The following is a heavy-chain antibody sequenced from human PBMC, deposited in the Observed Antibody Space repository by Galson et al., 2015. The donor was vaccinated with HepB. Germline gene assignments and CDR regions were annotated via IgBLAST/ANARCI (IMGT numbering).Heavy chain of an antibody. CDR1: GYTFTSSA. D-gene: IGHD3-10*01. J-gene: IGHJ6*02. CDR3: AALGDHGWFAEGV. V-gene: IGHV1-58*02. CDR2: IVVGSGNT. Sequence: SVKVSCKASGYTFTSSAMPWVRQARGQRLEWIGWIVVGSGNTNYAQKFQERVTMTRDMSTSTAYMELSSLRSEDTAVYYCAALGDHGWFAEGVWGQGTTGTVS.